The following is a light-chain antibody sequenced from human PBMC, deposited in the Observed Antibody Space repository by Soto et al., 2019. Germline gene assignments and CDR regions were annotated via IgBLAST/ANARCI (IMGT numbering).Light chain of an antibody. CDR3: QAWDSSSAV. Sequence: SYELTQPPSVSVSPGQTATISCSGDKLGNKFASWYQQKPGQSPVLVIYQDNKRPSGIPERFSGSNSGNTAILTIGGTQAMDEADYYCQAWDSSSAVFGGGTKLTVL. CDR1: KLGNKF. J-gene: IGLJ2*01. CDR2: QDN. V-gene: IGLV3-1*01.